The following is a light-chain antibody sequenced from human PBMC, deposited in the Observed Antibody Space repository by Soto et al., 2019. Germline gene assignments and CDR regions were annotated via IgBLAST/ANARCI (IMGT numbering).Light chain of an antibody. CDR1: SSDVVYYNY. Sequence: QSALTQPPSVSGAPGQSITISCTGTSSDVVYYNYVSWYQQHPGKAPKLMIYDVSNRPSGVSNRFSGSKSGNTASLTISGLQAEDEADYYCSSYTTISTLVFGGGTKLTVL. J-gene: IGLJ2*01. V-gene: IGLV2-14*03. CDR2: DVS. CDR3: SSYTTISTLV.